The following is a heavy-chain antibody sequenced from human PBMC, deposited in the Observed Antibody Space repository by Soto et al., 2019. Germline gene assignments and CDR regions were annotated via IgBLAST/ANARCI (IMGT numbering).Heavy chain of an antibody. J-gene: IGHJ4*02. Sequence: QVLLAQSGAEVKKPGASVKVSCKASGYTFTGYSIEWLRQAPGQGLEWMAWIDPDRGGTDYAQKLQGRVTVTRDTSKATAYMELRSLSSDDTAVYYCARAINGIFGLRDWGQGTLVTVSS. V-gene: IGHV1-2*02. CDR3: ARAINGIFGLRD. CDR1: GYTFTGYS. CDR2: IDPDRGGT. D-gene: IGHD3-3*01.